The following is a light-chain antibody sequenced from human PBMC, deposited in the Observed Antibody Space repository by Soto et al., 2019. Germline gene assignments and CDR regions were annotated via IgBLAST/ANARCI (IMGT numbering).Light chain of an antibody. V-gene: IGKV3-15*01. CDR2: GAS. Sequence: EIVMTQSPATLSLSPGARATLSCRASQSVSSNLAWYQRKPGQAPRLLIYGASTRATGIPARFSGSGSGTELTLTISSLQSEDFAVYYCQQYNNWPRTFGQGTKVEIK. CDR1: QSVSSN. CDR3: QQYNNWPRT. J-gene: IGKJ1*01.